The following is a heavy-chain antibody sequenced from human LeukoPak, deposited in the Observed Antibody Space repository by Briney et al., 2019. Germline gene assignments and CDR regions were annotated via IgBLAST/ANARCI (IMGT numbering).Heavy chain of an antibody. CDR1: GFTFSSYA. Sequence: GGSLRLSCAASGFTFSSYAMIWVRQAPGKGLEWVSGISGRGGSTYYTDSVKGRFTISRDNSENTAYLQMNRLRAEDTAIYYCAKDQKDYYGSGSYEGIFDYWGQGTLVTVSS. CDR2: ISGRGGST. D-gene: IGHD3-10*01. J-gene: IGHJ4*02. CDR3: AKDQKDYYGSGSYEGIFDY. V-gene: IGHV3-23*01.